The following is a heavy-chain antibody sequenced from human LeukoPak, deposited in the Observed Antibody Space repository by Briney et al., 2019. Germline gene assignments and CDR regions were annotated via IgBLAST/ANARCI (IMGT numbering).Heavy chain of an antibody. Sequence: PGGSLRLSCEASGFTFTTYWLGWVRQPPGKGLEWVANIKQDGSEKYYVDSVKGRFTISRDNAKNSLYLQMNSLRAEDTALYYCARGDGYNYPFDYWGQGTLVTVSS. V-gene: IGHV3-7*03. CDR3: ARGDGYNYPFDY. J-gene: IGHJ4*02. CDR1: GFTFTTYW. CDR2: IKQDGSEK. D-gene: IGHD5-24*01.